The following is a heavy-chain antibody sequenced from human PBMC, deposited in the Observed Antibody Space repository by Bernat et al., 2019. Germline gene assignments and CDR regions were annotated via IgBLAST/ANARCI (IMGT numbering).Heavy chain of an antibody. CDR3: ARSMLVPGYFDY. V-gene: IGHV3-33*01. Sequence: QVQLVESGGGVVQPGRSLRLSCAASRFSFSSYGMHWVRQAPGKGLEGVAVIWYDGSNKYYAESVKGRFTISRDNSKNTLFLQMNSLRAEDTAVYYCARSMLVPGYFDYWGQGTLVTVSS. CDR2: IWYDGSNK. CDR1: RFSFSSYG. J-gene: IGHJ4*02. D-gene: IGHD3-22*01.